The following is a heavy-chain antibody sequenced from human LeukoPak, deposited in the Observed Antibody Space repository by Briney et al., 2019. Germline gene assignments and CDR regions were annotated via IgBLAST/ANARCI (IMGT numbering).Heavy chain of an antibody. CDR1: GGSISSSSYY. CDR2: IYHSGST. D-gene: IGHD4-17*01. Sequence: SETLSLTCTVSGGSISSSSYYWSWIRQPPGKGLEWIGYIYHSGSTYYNPSLKSRVTISVDRSKNQFSLMLSSVTAADTAVYYCARGNGDGDYGDRNYFDYWGQGTLVTVSS. J-gene: IGHJ4*02. CDR3: ARGNGDGDYGDRNYFDY. V-gene: IGHV4-30-2*01.